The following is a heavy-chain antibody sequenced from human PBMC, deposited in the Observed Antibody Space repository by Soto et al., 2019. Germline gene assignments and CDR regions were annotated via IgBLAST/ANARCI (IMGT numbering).Heavy chain of an antibody. V-gene: IGHV1-69*02. D-gene: IGHD2-15*01. CDR3: ATDCSGGSCQLYSDY. CDR2: IIPILGIA. J-gene: IGHJ4*02. Sequence: QVQLVQSRAEVKKPGSSVNVSCKASGGTFSSYTISWVRQAPGQGLEWMGRIIPILGIANYAQKFQGRVTITADKSTSTAYMELSSLRSEDTAVYYCATDCSGGSCQLYSDYWGQGTLVTVSS. CDR1: GGTFSSYT.